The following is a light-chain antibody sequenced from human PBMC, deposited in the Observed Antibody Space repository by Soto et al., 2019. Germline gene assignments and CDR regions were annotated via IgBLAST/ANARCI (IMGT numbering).Light chain of an antibody. CDR1: QSVSSY. CDR2: GAS. Sequence: EIVLTQSPGTLSLSPGERATLSCRASQSVSSYLAWYQQKPGQAPRLLIYGASNRATGIPARFSGSGSGTDFTLTISSLEPEDFAVYYCHQRSTWPWTFGQGTKVDIK. V-gene: IGKV3-11*01. J-gene: IGKJ1*01. CDR3: HQRSTWPWT.